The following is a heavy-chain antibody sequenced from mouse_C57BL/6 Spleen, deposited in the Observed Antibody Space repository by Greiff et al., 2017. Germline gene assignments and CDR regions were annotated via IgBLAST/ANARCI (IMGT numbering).Heavy chain of an antibody. Sequence: QVQLQQSGAELVKPGASVKLSCKASGYTFTSYWMHWVKQRPGRGLEWIGRIDPNSGGTKYNEKFKSKATLTVDKPSSTAYMQLSSLTSEDSAVYYGAREKVLQKNYYAMDYWGQGTSVTVSS. CDR3: AREKVLQKNYYAMDY. J-gene: IGHJ4*01. CDR1: GYTFTSYW. CDR2: IDPNSGGT. V-gene: IGHV1-72*01.